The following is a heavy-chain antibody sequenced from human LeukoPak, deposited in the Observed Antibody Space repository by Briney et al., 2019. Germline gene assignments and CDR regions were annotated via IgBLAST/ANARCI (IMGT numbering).Heavy chain of an antibody. CDR1: GFTFSSYS. V-gene: IGHV3-21*01. D-gene: IGHD1-1*01. CDR3: ARDVNWNGYFDY. CDR2: ISSSSSYI. Sequence: GGSLRLSCAASGFTFSSYSMNWVRQAPGKGLEWVSSISSSSSYIYYADSLKGRFSISRDNSKNTLYLQMNSLRAEDTSVYYCARDVNWNGYFDYWGQGTLVTVSS. J-gene: IGHJ4*02.